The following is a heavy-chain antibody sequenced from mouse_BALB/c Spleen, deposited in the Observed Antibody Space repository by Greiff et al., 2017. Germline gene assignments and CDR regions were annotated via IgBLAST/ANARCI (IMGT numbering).Heavy chain of an antibody. CDR1: GYTFTSYW. J-gene: IGHJ3*01. Sequence: VQLQESGAELAKPGASVKMSCKASGYTFTSYWMHWVKQRPGQGLEWIGYINPSTGYTEYNQKFKDKATLTADKSSSTAYMQLSSLTSEDSAVYYCARGGYGNSGAWFAYWGQGTLVTVSA. D-gene: IGHD2-10*02. CDR2: INPSTGYT. CDR3: ARGGYGNSGAWFAY. V-gene: IGHV1-7*01.